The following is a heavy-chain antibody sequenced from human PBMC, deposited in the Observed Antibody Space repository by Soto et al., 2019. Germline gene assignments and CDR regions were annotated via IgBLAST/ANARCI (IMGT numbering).Heavy chain of an antibody. CDR1: GFSLSNARMG. CDR2: IFSNDEK. V-gene: IGHV2-26*01. Sequence: SGPTLVNPTETLTLTCTVSGFSLSNARMGVSWIRQPPGKALEWLAHIFSNDEKSYSTSLKSRLTISKDTSKSQVVLTMTNMDPVDTATYYCARIHRTDIVVVPAADTYYYYYMDVWGKGTTVTVSS. CDR3: ARIHRTDIVVVPAADTYYYYYMDV. D-gene: IGHD2-2*01. J-gene: IGHJ6*03.